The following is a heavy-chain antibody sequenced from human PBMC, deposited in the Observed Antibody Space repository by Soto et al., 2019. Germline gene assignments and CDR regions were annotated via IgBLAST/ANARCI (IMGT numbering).Heavy chain of an antibody. CDR1: GFTFDDYA. D-gene: IGHD2-15*01. CDR2: ISWNVGSI. J-gene: IGHJ4*02. Sequence: EVQLVESGGGLVQPGRSLRLSCAASGFTFDDYAMHWVRQAPGKGMEWVSGISWNVGSIDYADSVKGRFTISRDNAKNSLYLQMNSLRAEYTALYYCAKGVSGWYYFDYWGQGTLVTVSS. V-gene: IGHV3-9*01. CDR3: AKGVSGWYYFDY.